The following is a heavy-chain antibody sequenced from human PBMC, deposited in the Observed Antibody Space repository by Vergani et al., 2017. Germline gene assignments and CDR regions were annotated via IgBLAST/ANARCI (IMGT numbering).Heavy chain of an antibody. CDR3: ARGQRRDGYNPGGNYFDY. D-gene: IGHD5-24*01. Sequence: QVQLQQWGAGLLKPSETLSLTCAVYGGSFSGYYWSWIRQPPGKGLEWIGEINHSGSTHYNPSLKCRVTISVDTSKNQVSLKLSSVTAADTAMYYCARGQRRDGYNPGGNYFDYWGQGTLVTVSS. CDR2: INHSGST. CDR1: GGSFSGYY. J-gene: IGHJ4*02. V-gene: IGHV4-34*01.